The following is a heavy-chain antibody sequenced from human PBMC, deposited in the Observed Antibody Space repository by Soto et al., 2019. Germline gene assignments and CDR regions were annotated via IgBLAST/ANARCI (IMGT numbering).Heavy chain of an antibody. Sequence: GGSLRLSCAASGFTFSSFWMRWVRQAPGKGLEWVASIKQDGREKYYLDSVRGRFTISRDNGKNSLYLQMNSLRVEDTALYYRARDSVTAASTDWGQGTLVTVSS. CDR2: IKQDGREK. CDR3: ARDSVTAASTD. CDR1: GFTFSSFW. J-gene: IGHJ4*02. D-gene: IGHD6-13*01. V-gene: IGHV3-7*01.